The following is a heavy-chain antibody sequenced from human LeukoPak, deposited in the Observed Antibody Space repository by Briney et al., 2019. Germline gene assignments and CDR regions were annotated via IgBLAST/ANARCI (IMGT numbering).Heavy chain of an antibody. V-gene: IGHV4-34*01. Sequence: PSETLSLTCAVYGGSFSGYYWSWIRQPPGKGLEWIGEINHSGSTNYNPSLKSRVTISVDTAKTQFSLKLSSVTAADTAVYYCVRGIAVADPHYYYMDVWGKGTTVTVSS. J-gene: IGHJ6*03. CDR3: VRGIAVADPHYYYMDV. CDR2: INHSGST. D-gene: IGHD6-19*01. CDR1: GGSFSGYY.